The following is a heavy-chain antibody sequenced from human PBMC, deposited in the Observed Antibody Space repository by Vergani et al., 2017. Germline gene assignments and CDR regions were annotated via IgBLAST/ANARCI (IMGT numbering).Heavy chain of an antibody. CDR1: GYSFTTYW. J-gene: IGHJ6*02. D-gene: IGHD1-26*01. CDR2: IYPDDSDT. V-gene: IGHV5-51*01. CDR3: ARQXSWSGSSHYGMDV. Sequence: EVQLVQSGAEVKKPGESVKISCKGSGYSFTTYWIGWVRQMPGKGLKWMGIIYPDDSDTRYSPSFQGQVTISADKSISTAYLQWSSLKASDTAIYYCARQXSWSGSSHYGMDVWGQGTTVTVSS.